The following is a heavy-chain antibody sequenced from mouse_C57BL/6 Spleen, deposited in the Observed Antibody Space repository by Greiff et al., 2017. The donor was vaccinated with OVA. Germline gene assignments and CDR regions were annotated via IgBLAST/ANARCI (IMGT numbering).Heavy chain of an antibody. CDR1: GYTFTSYW. CDR3: ARDDYDGGFAY. Sequence: QVQLQQPGAELVKPGASVKMSCKASGYTFTSYWITWVKQRPGQGLEWIGVINPNYGTTSYNQKFKGKATLTVDQSSSTAYMQLNSLTSEDSAVYYCARDDYDGGFAYWGQGTLVTVSA. V-gene: IGHV1-55*01. CDR2: INPNYGTT. D-gene: IGHD2-4*01. J-gene: IGHJ3*01.